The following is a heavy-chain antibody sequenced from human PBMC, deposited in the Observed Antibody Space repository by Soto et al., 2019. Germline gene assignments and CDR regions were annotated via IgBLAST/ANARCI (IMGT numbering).Heavy chain of an antibody. J-gene: IGHJ4*02. CDR3: ARAPTMVRGVKGVDY. V-gene: IGHV3-74*01. CDR1: GFTFSSYW. CDR2: INSDGSST. D-gene: IGHD3-10*01. Sequence: EVQLVESGGGLVQPGGSPRLSCAASGFTFSSYWMHWVRQAPGKGLVWVSRINSDGSSTSYADSVKGRFTISRDNAKNTLYLQMNSLRAEDTAVYYCARAPTMVRGVKGVDYWGQGTLVTVSS.